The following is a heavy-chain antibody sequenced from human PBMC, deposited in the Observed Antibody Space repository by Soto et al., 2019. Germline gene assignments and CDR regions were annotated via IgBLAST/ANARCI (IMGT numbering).Heavy chain of an antibody. V-gene: IGHV1-2*02. CDR2: INPNSGGT. CDR3: ARDRGLTSASGSNNWFDP. Sequence: ASVKVSCKASGCTFTGYYMHWVRQAPGQGLEWMGWINPNSGGTNYAQKFQGRVTMTRDTSISTAYMELSRLRSDDTAVYYCARDRGLTSASGSNNWFDPWGQGTLVTVSS. J-gene: IGHJ5*02. CDR1: GCTFTGYY. D-gene: IGHD3-10*01.